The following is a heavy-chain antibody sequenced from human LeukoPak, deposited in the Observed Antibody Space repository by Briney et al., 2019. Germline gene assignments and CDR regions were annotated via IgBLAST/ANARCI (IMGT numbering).Heavy chain of an antibody. CDR2: VNRDGSET. CDR3: ARNNGMDV. V-gene: IGHV3-7*03. J-gene: IGHJ6*02. CDR1: GFTLSNHW. Sequence: GGSLRLSCAASGFTLSNHWMTWVRQVPGRGPEWVANVNRDGSETYYLDSVKGQFTISKDNAKNSLYLQMNSLRAEDTALYHCARNNGMDVGGQGPTVIVSS.